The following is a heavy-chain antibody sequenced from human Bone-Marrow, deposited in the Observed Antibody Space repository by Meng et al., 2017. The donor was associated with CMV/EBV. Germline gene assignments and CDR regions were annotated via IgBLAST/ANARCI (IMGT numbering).Heavy chain of an antibody. V-gene: IGHV4-59*01. CDR1: GGSISSYY. CDR2: IYYSGST. D-gene: IGHD6-13*01. J-gene: IGHJ6*02. Sequence: SETLSLTCTVSGGSISSYYWSWIRQPPGKGLEWIGYIYYSGSTNYNPSLKSRVTISVDTSKNQFSLKLSSVTAADTAVYCCARDWGSSWSYGMDVWGQGTTVTVSS. CDR3: ARDWGSSWSYGMDV.